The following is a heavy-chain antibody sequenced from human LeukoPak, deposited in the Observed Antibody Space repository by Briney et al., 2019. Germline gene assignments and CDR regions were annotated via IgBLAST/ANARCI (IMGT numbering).Heavy chain of an antibody. V-gene: IGHV1-69*06. Sequence: SVKVSCKASGYTFRQYSISWVRQAPGQGLEWMGGITPIFGTSNYAQKFQDRVTITADKSTSTAYMELSSLRSEDTAVYYCARDGYKPNYYYYYMDVWGKGTTVTVSS. J-gene: IGHJ6*03. CDR1: GYTFRQYS. CDR2: ITPIFGTS. CDR3: ARDGYKPNYYYYYMDV. D-gene: IGHD5-24*01.